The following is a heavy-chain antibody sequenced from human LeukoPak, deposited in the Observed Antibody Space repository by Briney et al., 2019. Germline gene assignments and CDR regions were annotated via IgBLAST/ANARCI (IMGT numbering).Heavy chain of an antibody. V-gene: IGHV4-59*01. CDR3: ARIPDVSGWPFDY. Sequence: SETLSLTCTASDGSINSDFWTWIRQPPGKGLEWIGYIRYSGRTSYNPSLKTRVTISIDTSKNLFSLKLRSVTTAHTAIYYCARIPDVSGWPFDYWGQGTLVTVSS. D-gene: IGHD6-19*01. J-gene: IGHJ4*02. CDR2: IRYSGRT. CDR1: DGSINSDF.